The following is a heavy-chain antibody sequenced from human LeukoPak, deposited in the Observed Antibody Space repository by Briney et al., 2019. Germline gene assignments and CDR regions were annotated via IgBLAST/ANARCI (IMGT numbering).Heavy chain of an antibody. CDR3: ARVRDGYTYYFDY. CDR1: GFTVSSNC. Sequence: GGSLRLSCAASGFTVSSNCMSWVRQAPGKGLEWVSVIYSGGSTYYADSVKGRFTISRDNSKNTLYLQMNSLRAEDTAVYYCARVRDGYTYYFDYWGQGTLVTVSS. CDR2: IYSGGST. D-gene: IGHD5-24*01. J-gene: IGHJ4*02. V-gene: IGHV3-66*01.